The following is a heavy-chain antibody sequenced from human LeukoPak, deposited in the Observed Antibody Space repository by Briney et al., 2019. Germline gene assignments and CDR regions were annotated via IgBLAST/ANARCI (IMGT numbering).Heavy chain of an antibody. Sequence: GRSLRLSCAASGFTFSSYGMHWVRQAPGKGLEWVAVISYDGSNKYYADSVKGRFTISRDNSKNTLYLQMNSLRVEDTAVYYCAKERGGQDWDFDLWGRGTLVTVSS. CDR1: GFTFSSYG. CDR2: ISYDGSNK. D-gene: IGHD3-10*01. CDR3: AKERGGQDWDFDL. J-gene: IGHJ2*01. V-gene: IGHV3-30*18.